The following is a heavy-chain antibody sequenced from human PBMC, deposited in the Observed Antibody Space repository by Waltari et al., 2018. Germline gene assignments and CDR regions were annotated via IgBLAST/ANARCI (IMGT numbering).Heavy chain of an antibody. D-gene: IGHD5-18*01. V-gene: IGHV2-5*02. CDR1: GFSPTTSGVG. J-gene: IGHJ4*02. CDR3: AHRALADTFIGWDFCSLDY. CDR2: LYWDVDK. Sequence: QITLKASGPTLLPPTQPLTVTCSFSGFSPTTSGVGGGWILQPPGTPLEGLAVLYWDVDKRYSPSLRNRLTISNDTSRNQVVLTISNVDPVDTATYFCAHRALADTFIGWDFCSLDYWGQGALVTVSS.